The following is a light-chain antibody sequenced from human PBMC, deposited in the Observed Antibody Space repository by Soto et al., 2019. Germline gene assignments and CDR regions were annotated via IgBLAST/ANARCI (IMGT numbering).Light chain of an antibody. V-gene: IGKV3-15*01. J-gene: IGKJ1*01. CDR2: GVS. Sequence: EIVMTQSPATLSVSPGERATLSCRASQSVSSNLAWYQQKPGQAPRLLIYGVSARATGIPARFSGSGSGTDFILTISSLQSEDFAVYYCQQFDNWPGTFGQGTKVEIK. CDR1: QSVSSN. CDR3: QQFDNWPGT.